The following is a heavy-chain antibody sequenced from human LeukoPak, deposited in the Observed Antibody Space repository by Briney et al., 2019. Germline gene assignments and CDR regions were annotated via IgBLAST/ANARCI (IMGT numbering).Heavy chain of an antibody. CDR1: GFTFSSYA. Sequence: GGSLRLSCAASGFTFSSYAMSWVRQAPGKGLEWVSAISGSGGSTYYADSVKGRFTISRDNSKNTLYLQMNSLRAAGTAVYYCAKEGVVEVADDHDYWGQGTLVTVSS. J-gene: IGHJ4*02. D-gene: IGHD2-21*02. V-gene: IGHV3-23*01. CDR3: AKEGVVEVADDHDY. CDR2: ISGSGGST.